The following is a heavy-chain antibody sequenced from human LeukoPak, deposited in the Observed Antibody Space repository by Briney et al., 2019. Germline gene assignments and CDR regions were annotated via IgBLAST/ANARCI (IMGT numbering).Heavy chain of an antibody. CDR3: ARISAPGTVVTD. CDR1: GFTFSILD. J-gene: IGHJ4*02. Sequence: PGGSLRLSCAASGFTFSILDMSWVRQAPGKGLEWVSAISGNGGRTYYADSVKGRFTISRDNAKNPLYLQMNSLRAEDTAVYYCARISAPGTVVTDWGQGTLVTVSS. V-gene: IGHV3-23*01. CDR2: ISGNGGRT. D-gene: IGHD4-23*01.